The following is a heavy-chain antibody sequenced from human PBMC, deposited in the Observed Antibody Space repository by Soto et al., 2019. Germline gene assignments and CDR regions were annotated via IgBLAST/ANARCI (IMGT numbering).Heavy chain of an antibody. Sequence: QVQLVQSGAEVKKPGSSVKVSCKASGGTLSSYTFSWVRQAPGQGLEWMGRIIPNLGITNYAQKFQGRITIIVDKSTSTAYMELRSLRSEDTAVYYCVRDNGYCSGASCPDFDYWGQGTLVTVSS. D-gene: IGHD2-15*01. CDR2: IIPNLGIT. J-gene: IGHJ4*02. CDR1: GGTLSSYT. CDR3: VRDNGYCSGASCPDFDY. V-gene: IGHV1-69*08.